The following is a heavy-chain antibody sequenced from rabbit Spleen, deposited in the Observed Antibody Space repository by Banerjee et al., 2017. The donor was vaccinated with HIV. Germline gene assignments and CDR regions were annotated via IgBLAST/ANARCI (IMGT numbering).Heavy chain of an antibody. CDR1: RFSFSNKA. J-gene: IGHJ4*01. CDR3: VRSAYVSGSAFYGYFNL. V-gene: IGHV1S47*01. Sequence: QEQLVESGGGLVKPEGSLKLSCTASRFSFSNKAVMCWVRQAPGKGLEWIGYIDPFFGITYYATWVNGRFTISSHNAQNTLYLQLNSLTVADTATYFCVRSAYVSGSAFYGYFNLWGPGTLVTVS. D-gene: IGHD1-1*01. CDR2: IDPFFGIT.